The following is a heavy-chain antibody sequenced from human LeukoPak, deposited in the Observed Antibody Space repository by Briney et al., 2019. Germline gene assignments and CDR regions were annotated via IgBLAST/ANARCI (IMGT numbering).Heavy chain of an antibody. CDR3: ARDTVTTDYYYYVDV. J-gene: IGHJ6*03. CDR1: GYTFTSYY. V-gene: IGHV1-46*01. D-gene: IGHD4-17*01. CDR2: INPSGGST. Sequence: ASVKVSCKASGYTFTSYYIHWVRQAPGQGLEWMGIINPSGGSTSYAQKFQGRVTMTRDTSTSTVYMELSSLRSEDTAVYYCARDTVTTDYYYYVDVWGKGTTVTVSS.